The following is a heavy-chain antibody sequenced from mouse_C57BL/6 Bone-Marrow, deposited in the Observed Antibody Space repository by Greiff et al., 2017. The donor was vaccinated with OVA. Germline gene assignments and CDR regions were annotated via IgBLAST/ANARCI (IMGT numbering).Heavy chain of an antibody. D-gene: IGHD1-1*01. CDR2: INPSNGGT. CDR3: AYGSRRGYAMDY. V-gene: IGHV1-53*01. Sequence: QVQLQQSGTELVKPGASVKLSCKASGYTFTSYWMHWVKQRPGQGLEWIGNINPSNGGTNYNEKFKSKATLTVDKSSSTAYMQLSSLTSEDSAVYYCAYGSRRGYAMDYWGQGTSVTVSS. J-gene: IGHJ4*01. CDR1: GYTFTSYW.